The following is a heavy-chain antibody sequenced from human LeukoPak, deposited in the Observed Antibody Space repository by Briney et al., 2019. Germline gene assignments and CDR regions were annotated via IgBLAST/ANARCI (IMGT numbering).Heavy chain of an antibody. J-gene: IGHJ6*03. CDR1: AYTSPNYG. Sequence: ASVKVSCKASAYTSPNYGITWVRQAPGRGLEWMGWISTYNGNTQSAQKFQGRVTMTTDTPTKTVYMDLSKLRSNATALYYCALPAKGAFFYYYMEVWGKGTTVTVSS. CDR2: ISTYNGNT. V-gene: IGHV1-18*01. D-gene: IGHD2-2*01. CDR3: ALPAKGAFFYYYMEV.